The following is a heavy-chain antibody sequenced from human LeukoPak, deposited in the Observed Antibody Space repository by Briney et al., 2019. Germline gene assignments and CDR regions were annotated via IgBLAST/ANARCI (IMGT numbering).Heavy chain of an antibody. J-gene: IGHJ5*02. CDR1: GGSISSGGYY. V-gene: IGHV4-30-2*01. CDR3: ARADSGGDSSGYKWFDP. D-gene: IGHD3-22*01. Sequence: SQTLSLTCTVSGGSISSGGYYWSWIRQPPGKGLEWIGYIYHSGSTYYNPSLKSRVTISVDRSKNQFSLKLSSVTAADTAVYYCARADSGGDSSGYKWFDPWGQGTLVTVSS. CDR2: IYHSGST.